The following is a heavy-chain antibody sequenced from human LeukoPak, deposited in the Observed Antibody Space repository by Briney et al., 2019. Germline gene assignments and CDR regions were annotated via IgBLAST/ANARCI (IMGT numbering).Heavy chain of an antibody. J-gene: IGHJ5*02. Sequence: ASVKVSCKASGYTFTGYYMHWVRQAPGQGLEWMGWINPNSGGTNYAQKFQGRVTMTRDTSISTAYMELRSLRSDDTAVYYCARAGTVTTSTWFDPWGQGTLVTVSS. V-gene: IGHV1-2*02. CDR1: GYTFTGYY. D-gene: IGHD4-17*01. CDR2: INPNSGGT. CDR3: ARAGTVTTSTWFDP.